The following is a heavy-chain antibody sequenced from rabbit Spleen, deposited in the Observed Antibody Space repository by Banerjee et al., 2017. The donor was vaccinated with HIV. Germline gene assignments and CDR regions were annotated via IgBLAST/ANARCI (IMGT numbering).Heavy chain of an antibody. Sequence: QEHLEESGGDLVKPGASLTLTCKASGLDFSSNYWMCWVRQAPGKGLEWIACIDVTKGGNTYYASWAKGRFTVSKTSSTTVTLQMTSLTAADTATYFCARDAAGREDFNLWGPGTLVTVS. D-gene: IGHD4-2*01. CDR3: ARDAAGREDFNL. CDR2: IDVTKGGNT. J-gene: IGHJ4*01. CDR1: GLDFSSNYW. V-gene: IGHV1S45*01.